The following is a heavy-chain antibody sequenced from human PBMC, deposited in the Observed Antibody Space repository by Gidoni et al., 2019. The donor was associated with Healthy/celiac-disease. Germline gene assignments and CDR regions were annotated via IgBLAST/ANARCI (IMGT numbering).Heavy chain of an antibody. V-gene: IGHV4-61*01. Sequence: QVQLQESGPGLVKPSETLSLTCTVSGGSVSSGSYYWSWIRQPPGKGLEWIGYIYYSGSTNYNPSLKSRVTISVDTSKNQFSLKLSSVTAADTAVYYCARDRRGDAFDIWGQGTMVTVSS. CDR2: IYYSGST. CDR1: GGSVSSGSYY. CDR3: ARDRRGDAFDI. J-gene: IGHJ3*02.